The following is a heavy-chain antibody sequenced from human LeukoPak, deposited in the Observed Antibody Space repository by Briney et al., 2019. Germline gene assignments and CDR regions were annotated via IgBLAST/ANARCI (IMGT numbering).Heavy chain of an antibody. D-gene: IGHD3-22*01. V-gene: IGHV3-64*01. CDR3: ARDAHATMID. CDR2: ISSNGGST. CDR1: GFTFSSYA. Sequence: PGGSLRLSCAASGFTFSSYAMHWVRQAPGKGLEYVSSISSNGGSTYYANSVKGRFTVSRDNSKNTLYLQMGSLRAEDMAVYYCARDAHATMIDWGQGTMVTVSS. J-gene: IGHJ3*01.